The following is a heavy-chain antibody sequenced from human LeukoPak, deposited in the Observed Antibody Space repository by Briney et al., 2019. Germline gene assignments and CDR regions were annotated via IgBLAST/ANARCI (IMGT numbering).Heavy chain of an antibody. CDR1: GVTFSRSA. J-gene: IGHJ4*02. V-gene: IGHV3-7*01. CDR2: MNADGSEK. D-gene: IGHD4-11*01. CDR3: SRDRGYSNVDY. Sequence: GRSLRLFCEASGVTFSRSAFHWVRQAPGKGLEWVANMNADGSEKNYFDSVKGRFTISRDNAQDSLYLQMNSLRAEDTAVYYCSRDRGYSNVDYWGKGTLLTVSS.